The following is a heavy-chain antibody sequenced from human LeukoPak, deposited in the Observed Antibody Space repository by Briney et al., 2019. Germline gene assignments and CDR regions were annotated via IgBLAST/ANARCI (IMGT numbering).Heavy chain of an antibody. CDR3: AKDHGAGALLLWYFDI. J-gene: IGHJ3*02. V-gene: IGHV3-21*01. D-gene: IGHD1-26*01. Sequence: GGSLRLSCAASGFTFSSYSMNWVRQAPGKGLEWVSSISSSSSYIYYADSVKGRFTISRDNSRNTLYLQMNSLRAEDTAVYYCAKDHGAGALLLWYFDIWGQGTMVTVSS. CDR1: GFTFSSYS. CDR2: ISSSSSYI.